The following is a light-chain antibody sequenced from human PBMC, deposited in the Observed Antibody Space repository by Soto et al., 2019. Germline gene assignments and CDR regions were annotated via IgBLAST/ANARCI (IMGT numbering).Light chain of an antibody. CDR3: QQYGSSPLT. V-gene: IGKV3-20*01. CDR2: GAS. Sequence: IGLTHSPGILSLSPGEIATHSCRATQSISSYLAWYQQKPGQAPRLLIYGASSRATGIPDRFSGSGSGTDFTLTISRLGPEDFAVYYCQQYGSSPLTFGQGTRLEI. CDR1: QSISSY. J-gene: IGKJ5*01.